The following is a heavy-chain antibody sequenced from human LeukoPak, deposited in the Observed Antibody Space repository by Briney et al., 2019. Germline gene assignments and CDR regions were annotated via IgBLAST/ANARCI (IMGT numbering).Heavy chain of an antibody. CDR1: GFTVSSNY. CDR3: ARGIAAAGTALYN. CDR2: IYSDGTT. Sequence: GGSLRLSCAVSGFTVSSNYMSWVRQAPGRGLEWVSVIYSDGTTYYADSVKGRFTISRDNSKNTLYLQINSLRAEDTAVYYRARGIAAAGTALYNWGQGALLTVSS. D-gene: IGHD6-13*01. J-gene: IGHJ4*02. V-gene: IGHV3-53*01.